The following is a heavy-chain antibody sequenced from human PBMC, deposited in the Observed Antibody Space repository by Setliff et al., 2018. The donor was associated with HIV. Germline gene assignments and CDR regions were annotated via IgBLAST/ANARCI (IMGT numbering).Heavy chain of an antibody. Sequence: SETLSLTCTVSGYSIRRGNYWGWIRQPPGKGLEWIGSIYHSGTTYYDPSLKSRVTISVDTSENQFSLKLTSVTAADTAVYYCARGRGSYWGQGTLVTVSS. CDR2: IYHSGTT. D-gene: IGHD1-26*01. V-gene: IGHV4-38-2*02. J-gene: IGHJ4*02. CDR1: GYSIRRGNY. CDR3: ARGRGSY.